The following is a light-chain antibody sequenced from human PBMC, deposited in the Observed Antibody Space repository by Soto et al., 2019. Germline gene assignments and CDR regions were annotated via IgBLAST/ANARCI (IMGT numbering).Light chain of an antibody. J-gene: IGKJ1*01. CDR3: QHYVYPQWT. CDR1: QTGSNSY. Sequence: IVFTHSPGALPLAPGEKATLSCRARQTGSNSYLAWYQQKSGQAPRLLIYGVSTRATGTPDRFSGSGSGTEFTLTIRRLEPEDFAVYFCQHYVYPQWTFGPGTKV. CDR2: GVS. V-gene: IGKV3-20*01.